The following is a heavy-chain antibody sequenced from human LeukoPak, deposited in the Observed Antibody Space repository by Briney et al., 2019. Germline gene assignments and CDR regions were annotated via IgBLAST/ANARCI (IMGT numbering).Heavy chain of an antibody. D-gene: IGHD3-22*01. Sequence: ASVKVSCKASGYTFTSYGISWVRQAPGQGLEWMGWINPNSGGTNYAQKFQGRVTMTRDTSISTAYMELSRLRSDDTAVYYCARDLLDSSGQASGPTWGQGTMVTVSS. CDR2: INPNSGGT. CDR3: ARDLLDSSGQASGPT. J-gene: IGHJ3*01. V-gene: IGHV1-2*02. CDR1: GYTFTSYG.